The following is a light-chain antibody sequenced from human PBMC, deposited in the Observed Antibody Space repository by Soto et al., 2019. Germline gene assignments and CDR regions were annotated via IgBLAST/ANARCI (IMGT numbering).Light chain of an antibody. CDR2: DAS. Sequence: EIVLTQSPATLSLSPGERATLSCRASQSVSSYLGWYQQKPGQAPRLLIYDASNRATGVPARFSGSGSGTDFTLSISSLEPEDFAVYYCQQRNNWPPATFGGGTKVEIK. CDR3: QQRNNWPPAT. J-gene: IGKJ4*01. CDR1: QSVSSY. V-gene: IGKV3-11*01.